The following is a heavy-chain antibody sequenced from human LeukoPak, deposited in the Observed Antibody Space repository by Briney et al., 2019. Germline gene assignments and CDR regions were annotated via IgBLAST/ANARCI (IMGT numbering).Heavy chain of an antibody. V-gene: IGHV1-2*02. CDR1: GYTFTGYY. D-gene: IGHD3-9*01. J-gene: IGHJ4*02. Sequence: ASVKVSCKASGYTFTGYYLHWVRQAPGQGLEWMGWINPNSGGTDYAQEFQGRVTMTRDTSISTACMELSRLRSDDTVFFFKQKAAYEILTGDYWGQGTLVTVSS. CDR2: INPNSGGT. CDR3: QKAAYEILTGDY.